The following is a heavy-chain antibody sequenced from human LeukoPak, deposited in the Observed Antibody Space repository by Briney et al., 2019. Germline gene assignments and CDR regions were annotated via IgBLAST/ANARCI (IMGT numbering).Heavy chain of an antibody. J-gene: IGHJ1*01. D-gene: IGHD3-22*01. CDR3: AKDISSNYYDSSGYPPAYFQH. CDR2: ISWNSGSI. V-gene: IGHV3-9*01. CDR1: GFTFDDYA. Sequence: GGSLRLSCAASGFTFDDYAMHWVRQAPGKGLEWVSGISWNSGSIGYADSVKGRFTISRDNAKNSLYLQMNSLRAEDTALYYCAKDISSNYYDSSGYPPAYFQHWGQGTLVTVSS.